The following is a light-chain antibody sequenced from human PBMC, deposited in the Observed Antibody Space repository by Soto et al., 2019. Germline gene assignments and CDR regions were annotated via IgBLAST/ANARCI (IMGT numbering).Light chain of an antibody. V-gene: IGKV1-27*01. Sequence: DIQMTQSPSSLSASVGDRVTITCRASQGISNYLAWYQQKPGKVPKFLIYNESTLQSGVPSRLSGSGSGTDFTLTISSLQPEDVASYYCQKYNTAPWTFGQGTKVEIK. CDR1: QGISNY. J-gene: IGKJ1*01. CDR2: NES. CDR3: QKYNTAPWT.